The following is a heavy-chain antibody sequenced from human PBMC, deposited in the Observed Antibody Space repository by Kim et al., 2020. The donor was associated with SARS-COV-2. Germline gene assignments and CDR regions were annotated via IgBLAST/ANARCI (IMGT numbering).Heavy chain of an antibody. J-gene: IGHJ4*02. D-gene: IGHD3-9*01. CDR3: MKGARYYDILTGFDY. Sequence: ESGKGRFTISRGNSKHTLYLQMSSLRAEDTAVYYCMKGARYYDILTGFDYWGQGTLVTVSS. V-gene: IGHV3-64D*06.